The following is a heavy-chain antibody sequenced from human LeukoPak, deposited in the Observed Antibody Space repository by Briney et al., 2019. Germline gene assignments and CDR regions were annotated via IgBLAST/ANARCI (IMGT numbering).Heavy chain of an antibody. Sequence: GESLKISCKASGSRVTNYWIGWVRQMPEEGLEWIGIFYSGDSETRYSPSFQGRVAISVDKSINTAFLQWSSLKASDTAIYYCARHLRGYCSGGTCWDNWLDPWGQGTLVTVSS. CDR2: FYSGDSET. D-gene: IGHD2-15*01. V-gene: IGHV5-51*01. J-gene: IGHJ5*02. CDR1: GSRVTNYW. CDR3: ARHLRGYCSGGTCWDNWLDP.